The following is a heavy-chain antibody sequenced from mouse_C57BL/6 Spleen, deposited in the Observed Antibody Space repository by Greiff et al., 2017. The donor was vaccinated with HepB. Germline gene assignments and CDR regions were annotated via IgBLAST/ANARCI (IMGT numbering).Heavy chain of an antibody. J-gene: IGHJ3*01. CDR3: ARGGSAWFAY. Sequence: VQLQQSGPELVKPGASVKISCKASGYAFSSSWMNWVKQRPGKGLEWIGRIYPGDGDTNYNGKFKGKATLTADKSSSTAYMQLSSLTSEDSAVYFCARGGSAWFAYWGQRTLVTVSA. V-gene: IGHV1-82*01. CDR1: GYAFSSSW. CDR2: IYPGDGDT. D-gene: IGHD3-1*01.